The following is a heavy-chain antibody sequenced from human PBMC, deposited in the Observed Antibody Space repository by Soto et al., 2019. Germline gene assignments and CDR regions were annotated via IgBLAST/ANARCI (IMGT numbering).Heavy chain of an antibody. J-gene: IGHJ6*04. V-gene: IGHV1-69*12. D-gene: IGHD4-17*01. Sequence: HVQLVQSGAEVKKPGSSVKVSCKASGGTFSSYAISCVRQAPGHGLEWMGGIIPIFGTANYAQKFQGRVTITADESTSTAYMELSRLRAEDTAVYYCASRTVTPYGMVVWGDGATVTVSS. CDR3: ASRTVTPYGMVV. CDR2: IIPIFGTA. CDR1: GGTFSSYA.